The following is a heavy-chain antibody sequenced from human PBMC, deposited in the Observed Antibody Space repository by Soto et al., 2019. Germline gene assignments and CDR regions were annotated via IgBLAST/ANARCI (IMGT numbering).Heavy chain of an antibody. CDR3: ARKVVGFPRRGDWFDP. Sequence: QVQLVQSGAEVKKPGSSVKVSCKASGGTFSSYAISWVRQAPGQGLEWMGGIIPIFGTANYAQKFQGRVTITADESTSTADMELSSLRSEDTAVYYCARKVVGFPRRGDWFDPWGQGTLVTVSS. J-gene: IGHJ5*02. D-gene: IGHD1-26*01. CDR2: IIPIFGTA. V-gene: IGHV1-69*12. CDR1: GGTFSSYA.